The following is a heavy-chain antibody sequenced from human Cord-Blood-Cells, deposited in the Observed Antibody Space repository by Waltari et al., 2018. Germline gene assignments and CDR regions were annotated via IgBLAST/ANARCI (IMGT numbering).Heavy chain of an antibody. CDR3: TTGRPY. Sequence: EVQLVESGGGSVKPGGSLRLSCAASGFTFSNAWMSWVRQAPGRGMEWVDRIKSKTDGGTTDYAAPVKGRFTISRDDSKNTLYLQMNSLKTEDTAVYYCTTGRPYWGQGTLVTVSS. J-gene: IGHJ4*02. CDR1: GFTFSNAW. CDR2: IKSKTDGGTT. V-gene: IGHV3-15*01.